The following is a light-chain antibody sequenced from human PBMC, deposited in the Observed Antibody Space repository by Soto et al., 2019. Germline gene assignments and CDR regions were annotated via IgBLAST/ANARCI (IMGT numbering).Light chain of an antibody. CDR1: QSVSTN. V-gene: IGKV3-15*01. CDR2: GAS. Sequence: EIVMTQSPGTLSVSPGERVALSCRASQSVSTNLAWYQQKPGQAPRLLIYGASTRATGIPARFSGTGSGTEFTLTISSLQSEDFAVYYCQQYNNWLPWTFGQGTKVDI. CDR3: QQYNNWLPWT. J-gene: IGKJ1*01.